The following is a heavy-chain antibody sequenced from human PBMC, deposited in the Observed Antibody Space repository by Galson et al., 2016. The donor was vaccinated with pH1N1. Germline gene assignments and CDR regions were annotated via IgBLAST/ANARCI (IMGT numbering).Heavy chain of an antibody. CDR3: ARARGHAAMDPFDF. D-gene: IGHD5-18*01. Sequence: SVKVSCKASGGTFTSYTITWVRQAPGQGLEWMGRMIPILGLSTYAQKFQGRVTITADKSRSTAYMELSSLKSEDTAVYFCARARGHAAMDPFDFCGQGTLVTVSS. CDR2: MIPILGLS. CDR1: GGTFTSYT. V-gene: IGHV1-69*02. J-gene: IGHJ4*02.